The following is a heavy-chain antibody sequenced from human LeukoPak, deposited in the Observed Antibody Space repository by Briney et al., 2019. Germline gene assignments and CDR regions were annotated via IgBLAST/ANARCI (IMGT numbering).Heavy chain of an antibody. CDR3: AASPVSRGHFDY. V-gene: IGHV1-46*01. Sequence: ASVKVSCKASGYTFTSYYMHWVRQAPGQGLEWMGIINPSGGSTSYAQKFQGRVTMTRDMSTSIVYMELSSLRSEDTAVYYCAASPVSRGHFDYWGQGTLVTVSS. J-gene: IGHJ4*02. CDR2: INPSGGST. CDR1: GYTFTSYY. D-gene: IGHD3-10*01.